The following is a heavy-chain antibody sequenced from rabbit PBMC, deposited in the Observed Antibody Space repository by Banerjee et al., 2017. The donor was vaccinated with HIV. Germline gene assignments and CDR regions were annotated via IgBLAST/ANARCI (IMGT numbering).Heavy chain of an antibody. V-gene: IGHV1S45*01. Sequence: QEQLEESGGGLVKPEGSLTLTCKASGFSFSDRDVMCWVRQAPGKGLEWIACINTATGKAVYATWAKGRFTISRTSSTTVTLQITRLTAADTATYFCARDTGSSFSSYGMDLWGQGTLVTVS. CDR2: INTATGKA. CDR3: ARDTGSSFSSYGMDL. J-gene: IGHJ6*01. CDR1: GFSFSDRDV. D-gene: IGHD8-1*01.